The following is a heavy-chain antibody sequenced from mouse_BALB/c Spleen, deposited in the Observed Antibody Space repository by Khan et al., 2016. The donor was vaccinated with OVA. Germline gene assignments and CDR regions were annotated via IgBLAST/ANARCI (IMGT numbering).Heavy chain of an antibody. D-gene: IGHD1-1*01. V-gene: IGHV5-6*01. CDR2: VSTGGTYT. CDR1: GFTFSTYG. CDR3: TRLADYYDSEGFAY. Sequence: EVELVESGGDLVKPGGSLKLSCVASGFTFSTYGMSWVRQAPDKRLEWVATVSTGGTYTYYPDSVKGRFTISRDNAKNTLYLQMSGLRSEDTAMFFGTRLADYYDSEGFAYWGQGTLVTVS. J-gene: IGHJ3*01.